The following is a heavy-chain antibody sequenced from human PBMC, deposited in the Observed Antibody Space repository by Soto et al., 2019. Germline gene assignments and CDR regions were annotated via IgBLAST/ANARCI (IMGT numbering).Heavy chain of an antibody. D-gene: IGHD6-6*01. J-gene: IGHJ4*02. CDR3: AREGYSSSSWLVNYFDY. CDR2: IYYSGST. Sequence: SETLSLTCTVSGGSISSGDYYWSWIRQPPGKGLEWIGYIYYSGSTYYNPSLKSRVTISVDTSKNQFSLKLSSVTAADTAVYYCAREGYSSSSWLVNYFDYWGQGTLVTVSS. V-gene: IGHV4-30-4*01. CDR1: GGSISSGDYY.